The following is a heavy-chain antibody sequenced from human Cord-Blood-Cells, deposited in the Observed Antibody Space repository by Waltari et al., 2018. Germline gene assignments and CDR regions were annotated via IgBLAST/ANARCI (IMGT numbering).Heavy chain of an antibody. CDR3: AREGGDWYFDL. V-gene: IGHV3-30*04. D-gene: IGHD1-26*01. CDR2: ISYDGSNK. CDR1: GCTFCRSA. J-gene: IGHJ2*01. Sequence: VVVVEAGGGVVQTGRSLRLSCVATGCTFCRSAMQWVRQAPGKGLEWVAVISYDGSNKYYADSVKGRFTISRDNSKNTLYLQMNSLRAEDTAVYYCAREGGDWYFDLWGRGTLVTVSS.